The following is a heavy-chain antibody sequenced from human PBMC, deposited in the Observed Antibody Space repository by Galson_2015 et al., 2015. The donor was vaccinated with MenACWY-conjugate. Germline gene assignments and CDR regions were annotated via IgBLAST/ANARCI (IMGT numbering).Heavy chain of an antibody. CDR1: GFIFSSHT. CDR3: ARTAGSVPP. Sequence: SLRLSCAASGFIFSSHTMNWVRQAPGKGLEWVSSISISSSYIYYADSVKGRFTISRDNAKNSLYLQMDSLRVEDTAVYYCARTAGSVPPWGQGTLVTVSS. CDR2: ISISSSYI. V-gene: IGHV3-21*01. J-gene: IGHJ5*02. D-gene: IGHD6-13*01.